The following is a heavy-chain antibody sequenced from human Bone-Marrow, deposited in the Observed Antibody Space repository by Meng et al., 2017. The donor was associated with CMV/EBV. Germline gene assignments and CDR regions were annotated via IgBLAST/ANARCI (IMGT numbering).Heavy chain of an antibody. CDR3: ARVPAARPIGLWSDY. J-gene: IGHJ4*02. CDR2: ISSSSSYI. V-gene: IGHV3-21*01. CDR1: GFTFSSYS. D-gene: IGHD6-6*01. Sequence: GESLKISCAASGFTFSSYSMNWVRQAPGKGLEWVSSISSSSSYIYYADSVKGRFTISRDNAKNSLYLQMNSLRAEDTAVYYCARVPAARPIGLWSDYWGQGPLVTVSS.